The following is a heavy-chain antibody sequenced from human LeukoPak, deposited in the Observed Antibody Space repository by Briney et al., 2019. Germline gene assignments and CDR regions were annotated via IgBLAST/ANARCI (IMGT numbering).Heavy chain of an antibody. CDR3: ARAYCSSTSCYIENWFDP. Sequence: ASVKVSCKASGYTLTSYGISWVRQAPGQGLEWMGWISAYNGNTNYAQKLQGRVTMTTDTSTSTAYMELRSLRSDATAVYYCARAYCSSTSCYIENWFDPWGQGTLVTVSS. J-gene: IGHJ5*02. D-gene: IGHD2-2*02. CDR2: ISAYNGNT. V-gene: IGHV1-18*01. CDR1: GYTLTSYG.